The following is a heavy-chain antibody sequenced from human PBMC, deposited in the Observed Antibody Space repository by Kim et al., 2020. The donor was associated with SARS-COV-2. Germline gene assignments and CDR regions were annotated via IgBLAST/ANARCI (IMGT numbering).Heavy chain of an antibody. J-gene: IGHJ4*02. CDR3: ARHRDHGSGWYSGGY. V-gene: IGHV3-21*01. Sequence: GGSLRLSCAASGFTSSSYSMNWVRQAPGKGLEWVSSISSSSSYIYYADSVKGRFTISRDNAKNSLYLQMNSLRAEDTAVYYCARHRDHGSGWYSGGYWGQGTLVTVSS. CDR1: GFTSSSYS. CDR2: ISSSSSYI. D-gene: IGHD6-19*01.